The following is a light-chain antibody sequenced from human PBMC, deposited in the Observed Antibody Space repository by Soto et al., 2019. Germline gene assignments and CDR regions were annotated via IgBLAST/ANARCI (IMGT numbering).Light chain of an antibody. Sequence: QSALTQPASVSGSPGQSITISCTGTSSDVGGYNYVSWYQQHPGKAPKLMIYDVSNRPSGGSNRFAGSKSGNTASLTISGLQADDEADYYCSSYTSSSTPVVFGGGTKLTVL. J-gene: IGLJ2*01. CDR2: DVS. CDR1: SSDVGGYNY. CDR3: SSYTSSSTPVV. V-gene: IGLV2-14*01.